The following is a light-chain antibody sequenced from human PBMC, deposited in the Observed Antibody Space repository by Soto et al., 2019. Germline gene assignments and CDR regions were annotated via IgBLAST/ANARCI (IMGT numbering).Light chain of an antibody. Sequence: EIVLTPSPATLSLSQGESATLSCRATRSVSSYLAWYQQKPGQAPRLLIYDASSRPTDIPAMFSGSGSGTDFTLTISSLEPEDFALYYCQQRSNWPITFGPGTRLEIK. CDR1: RSVSSY. J-gene: IGKJ5*01. V-gene: IGKV3-11*01. CDR3: QQRSNWPIT. CDR2: DAS.